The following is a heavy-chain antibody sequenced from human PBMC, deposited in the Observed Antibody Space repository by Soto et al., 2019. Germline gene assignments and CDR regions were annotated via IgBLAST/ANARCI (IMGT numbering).Heavy chain of an antibody. CDR3: AGPPELKRIYYYYGIDV. J-gene: IGHJ6*02. Sequence: QVQLVQSGAEVKKPGSSVKVSCKASGGTFSSYAISWVRQAPGQGLEWMGGIIPIFGTANYAQKFQGRVTITADESTSTANMELSSLRSEDTAVYYCAGPPELKRIYYYYGIDVWGQGTTVTVSS. CDR1: GGTFSSYA. D-gene: IGHD1-7*01. V-gene: IGHV1-69*12. CDR2: IIPIFGTA.